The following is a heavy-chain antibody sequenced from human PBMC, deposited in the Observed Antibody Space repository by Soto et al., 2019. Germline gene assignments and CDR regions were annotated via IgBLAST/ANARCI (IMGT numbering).Heavy chain of an antibody. V-gene: IGHV4-31*03. J-gene: IGHJ6*02. D-gene: IGHD4-17*01. CDR2: IYYSGST. Sequence: LSLTCTVSGGSISSGGYYWSWIRQHPGKGLEWIGYIYYSGSTYYNPSLKSRVTISVDTSKNQFSLKLSSVTAADTAVYYCARDKNDYGDYVSPYYYYGMDVWGQGTTVTVSS. CDR1: GGSISSGGYY. CDR3: ARDKNDYGDYVSPYYYYGMDV.